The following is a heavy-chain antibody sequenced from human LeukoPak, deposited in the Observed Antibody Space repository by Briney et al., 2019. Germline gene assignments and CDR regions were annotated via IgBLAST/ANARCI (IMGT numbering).Heavy chain of an antibody. V-gene: IGHV3-21*01. J-gene: IGHJ6*03. CDR1: GFTFSSYS. D-gene: IGHD2-21*01. CDR2: ISTSSSYI. Sequence: GGSLRLSCAASGFTFSSYSMNWVRQAPGKGLEWVSSISTSSSYIYYADSVKGRFTISRDNAKKSLYLQMNSLRAEDTAVYYCARDLFTRYYMDVWGKGTTVTIS. CDR3: ARDLFTRYYMDV.